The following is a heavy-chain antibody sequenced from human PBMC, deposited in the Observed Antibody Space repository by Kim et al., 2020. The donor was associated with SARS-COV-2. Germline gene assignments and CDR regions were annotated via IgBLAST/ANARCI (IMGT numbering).Heavy chain of an antibody. V-gene: IGHV5-10-1*01. J-gene: IGHJ5*02. CDR2: IDPSDSYT. CDR3: ARFMSYDILTGYTPRNWFDP. CDR1: GYSFTSYW. D-gene: IGHD3-9*01. Sequence: GESLKISCKGSGYSFTSYWISWVRQMPGKGLEWMGRIDPSDSYTNYSPSFQGHVTISADKSISTAYLQWSSLKASDTAMYYCARFMSYDILTGYTPRNWFDPWGQGTLVTVSS.